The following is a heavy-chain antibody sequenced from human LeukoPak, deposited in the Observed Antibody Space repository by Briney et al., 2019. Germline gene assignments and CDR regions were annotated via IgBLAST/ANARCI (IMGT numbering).Heavy chain of an antibody. V-gene: IGHV3-74*01. J-gene: IGHJ4*02. CDR1: GFTFSSSW. Sequence: GGSLRLSCAASGFTFSSSWMYWVRQAPGKGLEWVSRIYSDGSSTSYAASVKGRFTISRDNAQNTLYLQMNSLRAEDTAVYYCAKGNRYSSGWYAYFDYWGQGTLVTVSS. CDR2: IYSDGSST. D-gene: IGHD6-19*01. CDR3: AKGNRYSSGWYAYFDY.